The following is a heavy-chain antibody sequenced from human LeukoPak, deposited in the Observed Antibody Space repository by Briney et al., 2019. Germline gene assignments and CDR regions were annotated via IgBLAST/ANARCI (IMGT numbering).Heavy chain of an antibody. CDR3: ARDGAAGNDY. CDR2: ISSSGSTI. CDR1: GFTFSSYE. D-gene: IGHD1-14*01. V-gene: IGHV3-48*03. J-gene: IGHJ4*02. Sequence: GGSLRLSCAASGFTFSSYEMNWVGQAPGKGLEGVSYISSSGSTIYYADSVKGRFTISRDNAKNSLYLQMNSLRAEDTAVYYCARDGAAGNDYWGQGTLVTVSS.